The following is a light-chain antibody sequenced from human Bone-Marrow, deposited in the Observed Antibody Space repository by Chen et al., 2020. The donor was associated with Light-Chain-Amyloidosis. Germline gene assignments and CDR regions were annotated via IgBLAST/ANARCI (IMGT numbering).Light chain of an antibody. V-gene: IGKV2-28*01. J-gene: IGKJ2*01. Sequence: DFVMTQSPPPLPVTPGVSASISCRSSQSLLHSNGFNLLVWYPLKPGQCPQLLIYLGSNRAAGVPDRFSGSGSGTDFPQEISRVEAEDVGFYDCMQDQQTPPTFGQVTKLEIK. CDR2: LGS. CDR1: QSLLHSNGFNL. CDR3: MQDQQTPPT.